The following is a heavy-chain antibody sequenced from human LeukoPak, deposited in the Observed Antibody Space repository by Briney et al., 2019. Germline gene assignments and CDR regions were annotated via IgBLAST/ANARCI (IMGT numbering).Heavy chain of an antibody. D-gene: IGHD6-19*01. J-gene: IGHJ6*02. CDR3: ARQKGGRYSGYYGMDV. V-gene: IGHV5-51*01. Sequence: GESLKISCKGSGYSFTSYWIGWVRQMPGKGLEWMGIIYPGDSDTRYSPSFQGQVTISADKSISTAYLQWSSLKASDTAMYYCARQKGGRYSGYYGMDVWGQGATVTVSS. CDR1: GYSFTSYW. CDR2: IYPGDSDT.